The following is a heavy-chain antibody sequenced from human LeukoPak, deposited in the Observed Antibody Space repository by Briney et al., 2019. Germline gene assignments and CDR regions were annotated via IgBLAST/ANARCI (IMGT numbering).Heavy chain of an antibody. CDR2: INSDGSST. D-gene: IGHD4-17*01. CDR1: GFTFDDYA. V-gene: IGHV3-74*01. J-gene: IGHJ3*02. CDR3: EIDLRTTGAFDI. Sequence: GGSLRLSCAASGFTFDDYAMHWVRQAPGKGLVWVSRINSDGSSTRYADSVKGRFTISRDNAKNTLYLQMNSLRAMDTSVNFCEIDLRTTGAFDIWGHGTMVTFSS.